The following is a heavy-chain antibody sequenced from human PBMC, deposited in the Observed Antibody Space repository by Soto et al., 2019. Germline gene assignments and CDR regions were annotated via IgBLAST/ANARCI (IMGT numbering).Heavy chain of an antibody. Sequence: PVGSLRLSCAASGFTFSSYGMHWVRQAPGKGLEWVAVISYDGSNKYYADSVKGRFTISRDNSKNTLYLQMNSLRAEDTAVYYCAKSPYSTVTTLGIDYWGQGTLVTVSS. CDR2: ISYDGSNK. D-gene: IGHD4-17*01. CDR3: AKSPYSTVTTLGIDY. V-gene: IGHV3-30*18. J-gene: IGHJ4*02. CDR1: GFTFSSYG.